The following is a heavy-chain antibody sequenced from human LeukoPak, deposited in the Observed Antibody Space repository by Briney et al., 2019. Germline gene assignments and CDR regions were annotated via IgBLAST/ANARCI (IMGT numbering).Heavy chain of an antibody. CDR1: GGSISSNNW. Sequence: PSETLSLTCAVSGGSISSNNWWIWVRQSPEKGLEWIGEIYHDGSTNYNPSLKSRVTISVDTSKNQFSLKLSSVTAADTAVYYCARSRYLYSSGLFDIWGQGTMVTVSS. CDR2: IYHDGST. D-gene: IGHD6-19*01. J-gene: IGHJ3*02. CDR3: ARSRYLYSSGLFDI. V-gene: IGHV4-4*02.